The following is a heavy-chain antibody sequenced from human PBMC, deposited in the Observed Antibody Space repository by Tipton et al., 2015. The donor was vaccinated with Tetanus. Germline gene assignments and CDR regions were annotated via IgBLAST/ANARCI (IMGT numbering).Heavy chain of an antibody. CDR1: GFTFNTYP. Sequence: SLRLSCAVSGFTFNTYPMNWVRQAPGKGLEWVSVSYAGGNYAYCADSVKGRFTTSRDDSKSTLYLHMTSLRVEDTAVYYCAKVRGTLRYSFDSWGQGTLVTVSS. V-gene: IGHV3-23*03. CDR2: SYAGGNYA. CDR3: AKVRGTLRYSFDS. J-gene: IGHJ5*01. D-gene: IGHD1-26*01.